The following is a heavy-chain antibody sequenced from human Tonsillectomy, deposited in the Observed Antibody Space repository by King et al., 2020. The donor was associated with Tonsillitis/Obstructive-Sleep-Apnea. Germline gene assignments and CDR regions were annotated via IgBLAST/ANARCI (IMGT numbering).Heavy chain of an antibody. V-gene: IGHV4-34*01. CDR1: GGSFSGYY. Sequence: VQLQQWGAGLLKPSETLSLTCAVYGGSFSGYYWSWIRQPPGKGLEWIGEIDHSGSTNYNLSLKSRVTISVDTSKNLFSLKLISVTAADTAVYYCSRASEAFDIWGQGTMVTVSS. CDR2: IDHSGST. CDR3: SRASEAFDI. J-gene: IGHJ3*02. D-gene: IGHD6-6*01.